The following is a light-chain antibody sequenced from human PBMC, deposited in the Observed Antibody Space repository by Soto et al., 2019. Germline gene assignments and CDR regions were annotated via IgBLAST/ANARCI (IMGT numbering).Light chain of an antibody. Sequence: QPVLTQPPSVSGAPGQRVTISCTGSSSNIGAGYDVHWYQQLPGTAPKLLIYDNTDRPSGVPDRFSGSKSGTSASLAITGLQAEDEADYYCQSYDISLSGWVFGGGTKLTVL. CDR2: DNT. CDR1: SSNIGAGYD. V-gene: IGLV1-40*01. CDR3: QSYDISLSGWV. J-gene: IGLJ3*02.